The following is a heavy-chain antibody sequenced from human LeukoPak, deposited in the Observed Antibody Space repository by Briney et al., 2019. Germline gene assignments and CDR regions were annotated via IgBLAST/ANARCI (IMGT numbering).Heavy chain of an antibody. V-gene: IGHV4-34*01. J-gene: IGHJ4*02. Sequence: PSETLSLTCAVYGGSFSGYYWSWIRQPPGKGLEWIGEINHSGRTNYNPSLKSRVTISVDTSKDQFSLKLSSVTAADTAVYYCARQNYGAAPLRYWGQGTLVTVSS. CDR2: INHSGRT. CDR3: ARQNYGAAPLRY. CDR1: GGSFSGYY. D-gene: IGHD4/OR15-4a*01.